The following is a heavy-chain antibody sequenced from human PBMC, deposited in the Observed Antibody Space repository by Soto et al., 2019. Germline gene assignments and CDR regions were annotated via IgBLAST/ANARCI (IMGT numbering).Heavy chain of an antibody. CDR1: GGAISGGGDF. D-gene: IGHD3-10*01. J-gene: IGHJ5*02. Sequence: PSATLSLTCVVSGGAISGGGDFWGWIRQPPGKGLEWIGYIYHSGSTYYNPSLKSRVTISVDRSKNQFSLKLSSVTAADTAVYYCARGLGPWGQGTLVTVSS. CDR3: ARGLGP. V-gene: IGHV4-30-2*01. CDR2: IYHSGST.